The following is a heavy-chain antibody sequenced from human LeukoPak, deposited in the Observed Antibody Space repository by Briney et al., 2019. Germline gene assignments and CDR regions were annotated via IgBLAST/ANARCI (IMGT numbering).Heavy chain of an antibody. CDR1: GGSINSDNYF. CDR2: IYYSGSI. Sequence: SETLSLTCTVSGGSINSDNYFWNWIRQPAGKGLEWIGYIYYSGSINYNPSLKSRVTISVDTSKNRFSLKLSSVTAADTAVYYCASTLGGYYDYWGQGTLVTVSS. J-gene: IGHJ4*02. CDR3: ASTLGGYYDY. V-gene: IGHV4-61*10. D-gene: IGHD2-15*01.